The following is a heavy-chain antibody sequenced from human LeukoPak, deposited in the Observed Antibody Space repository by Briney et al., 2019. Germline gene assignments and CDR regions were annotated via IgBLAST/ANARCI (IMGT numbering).Heavy chain of an antibody. Sequence: SETLSLTCSVSGGSISSYYWSWIRQPPGKRLEWIGYIYYSGSTDYNPSLKSRVTISVDTSKNQFSLKLSSVTAADTAVYYCARHTYSSGWYGDYWGQGALVTVSS. CDR3: ARHTYSSGWYGDY. J-gene: IGHJ4*02. CDR2: IYYSGST. CDR1: GGSISSYY. D-gene: IGHD6-19*01. V-gene: IGHV4-59*08.